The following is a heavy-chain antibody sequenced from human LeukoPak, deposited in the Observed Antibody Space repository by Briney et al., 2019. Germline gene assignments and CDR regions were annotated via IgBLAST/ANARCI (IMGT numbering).Heavy chain of an antibody. V-gene: IGHV3-23*01. D-gene: IGHD1-1*01. CDR3: AKDRAGTPWAD. J-gene: IGHJ4*02. Sequence: GGSMRLSCAASGFTFTTYSMTWVRQAPGKGLEWVSSINPGGVSRYYADSVRGRFTISRDNSENTVSLQMNSLRTDDTAMYYCAKDRAGTPWADWGQGTLVTVSS. CDR2: INPGGVSR. CDR1: GFTFTTYS.